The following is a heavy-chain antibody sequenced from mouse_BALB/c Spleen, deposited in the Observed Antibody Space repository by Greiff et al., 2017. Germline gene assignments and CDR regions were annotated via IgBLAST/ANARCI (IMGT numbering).Heavy chain of an antibody. J-gene: IGHJ3*01. D-gene: IGHD2-1*01. CDR3: AREGGNYEFAY. CDR1: GFTFSSYA. Sequence: EVQGVESGGGLVKPGGSLKLSCAASGFTFSSYAMSWVRQSPEKRLEWVAEISSGGSYTYYPDTVTGRFTISRDNAKNTLYLEMSSLRSEDTAMYYCAREGGNYEFAYWGQGTLVTVSA. CDR2: ISSGGSYT. V-gene: IGHV5-9-4*01.